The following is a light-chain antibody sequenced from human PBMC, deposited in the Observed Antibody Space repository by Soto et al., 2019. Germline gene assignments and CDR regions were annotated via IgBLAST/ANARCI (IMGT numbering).Light chain of an antibody. CDR1: SSNIGSNT. CDR2: SNN. V-gene: IGLV1-44*01. CDR3: ATWADGLNSYV. J-gene: IGLJ1*01. Sequence: QPVLTQPPSASGTPGKRVTISCSGSSSNIGSNTVSWYQQLPQRAPKLLIFSNNQRPSGVPDRFSGSKSGTSASLAISGLQSEDEADYYCATWADGLNSYVFGTGTKLTVL.